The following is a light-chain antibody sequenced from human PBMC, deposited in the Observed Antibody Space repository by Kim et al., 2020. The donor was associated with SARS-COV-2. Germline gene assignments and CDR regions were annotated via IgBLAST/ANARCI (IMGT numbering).Light chain of an antibody. J-gene: IGKJ1*01. Sequence: AAVGDRVTITCRASQGISNYLAWYQQKPGKVPKLLIYAASTLQSGVPARFSGSGSGTDFTLTISSLQPEDVATYYCQKYNSAPRTFGQGTKVDIK. CDR2: AAS. V-gene: IGKV1-27*01. CDR1: QGISNY. CDR3: QKYNSAPRT.